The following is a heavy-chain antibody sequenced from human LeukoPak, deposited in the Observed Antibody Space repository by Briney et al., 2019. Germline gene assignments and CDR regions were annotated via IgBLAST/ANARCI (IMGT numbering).Heavy chain of an antibody. D-gene: IGHD3-22*01. J-gene: IGHJ4*02. CDR1: GGTFSSYA. Sequence: ASVKVSCKASGGTFSSYAISWVRQAPGQGLDWMGGIIPLFGTAHYAQKFQGRVTITADESTSTAYIELRSLRSEDTAVYYCARVWGQGSSGYYPFWGQGTLVTVPS. V-gene: IGHV1-69*13. CDR2: IIPLFGTA. CDR3: ARVWGQGSSGYYPF.